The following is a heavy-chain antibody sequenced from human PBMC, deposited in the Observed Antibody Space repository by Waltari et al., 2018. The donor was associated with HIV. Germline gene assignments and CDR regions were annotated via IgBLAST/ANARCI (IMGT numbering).Heavy chain of an antibody. J-gene: IGHJ3*02. CDR2: IYSGGST. CDR3: ARGSEYSGYADAFDI. V-gene: IGHV3-53*02. Sequence: EVQLVETGGGLIQPGGSLRLSCAASEFTVSSDYMSWVRQAPGKGLEWVSVIYSGGSTYYADSVKGRFTTSRDNSKNTLYLQMNSLRAEDTAIYYCARGSEYSGYADAFDIWGQGTMVTVSS. D-gene: IGHD5-12*01. CDR1: EFTVSSDY.